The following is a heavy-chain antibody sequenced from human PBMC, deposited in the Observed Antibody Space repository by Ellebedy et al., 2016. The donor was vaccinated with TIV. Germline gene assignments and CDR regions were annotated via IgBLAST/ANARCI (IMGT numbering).Heavy chain of an antibody. CDR2: ISGSGTSK. V-gene: IGHV3-23*01. D-gene: IGHD5-12*01. Sequence: GESLKISXAVSGFTFGDFAMSWVRQSPGKGLEWVSAISGSGTSKFYADSVKGRFTISRDNSKSMLYLQMNSLRVEDTAMYYCVKDRYGGLVRGFDPWGQGALVTVSP. CDR3: VKDRYGGLVRGFDP. J-gene: IGHJ5*02. CDR1: GFTFGDFA.